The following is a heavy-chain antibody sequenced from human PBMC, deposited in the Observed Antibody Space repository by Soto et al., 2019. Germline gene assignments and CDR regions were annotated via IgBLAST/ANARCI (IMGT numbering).Heavy chain of an antibody. V-gene: IGHV4-30-4*01. CDR1: GDSICSGDYD. CDR2: IYYSGST. D-gene: IGHD2-21*02. Sequence: SETLSLTCTVSGDSICSGDYDGRWIRQPPGKGLEWIGYIYYSGSTYYNPSLKSRVTVSVDTSKNQFSLKLSSVTAADTAVYYCARHPSDFWFDPWGQGTLVTVSS. J-gene: IGHJ5*02. CDR3: ARHPSDFWFDP.